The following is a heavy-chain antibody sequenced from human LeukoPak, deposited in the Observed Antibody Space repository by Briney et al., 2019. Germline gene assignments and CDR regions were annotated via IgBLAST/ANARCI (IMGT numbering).Heavy chain of an antibody. CDR1: GFTFSFYW. CDR2: ISSDGSST. CDR3: ANVGRRVTVRMDV. Sequence: PGGSLRLSCAASGFTFSFYWMHWVRQAPGKGLVWVSRISSDGSSTTYADSVKGRFTISRDNAKNTLYLQMNSLRAEDTAVYYCANVGRRVTVRMDVWGQGTTVTVSS. D-gene: IGHD2-21*02. V-gene: IGHV3-74*01. J-gene: IGHJ6*02.